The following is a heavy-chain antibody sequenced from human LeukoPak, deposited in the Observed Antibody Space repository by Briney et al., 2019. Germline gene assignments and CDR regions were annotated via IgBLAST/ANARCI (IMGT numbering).Heavy chain of an antibody. CDR2: IYSGGST. CDR1: GFTVSSNY. Sequence: GGSLRLSCAASGFTVSSNYMSWVRQAPGKGLEWVSVIYSGGSTYYADSVKGRFTISRDNSKNTLYLQMNSLKTEDTAVYYCTRAIVGATHFDYWGQGTLVTVSS. J-gene: IGHJ4*02. V-gene: IGHV3-53*01. D-gene: IGHD1-26*01. CDR3: TRAIVGATHFDY.